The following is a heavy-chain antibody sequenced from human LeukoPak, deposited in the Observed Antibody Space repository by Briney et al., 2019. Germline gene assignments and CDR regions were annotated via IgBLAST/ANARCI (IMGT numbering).Heavy chain of an antibody. Sequence: PGGSLRLSCAASGFTFSSYVMRWVRQAPGKGLEWVSGISGSGGSTYYADSVKGRFTISRDNSKSTLYLQMNSLRAEDTAVYYCAKGLIASTGMLNHWGQGTLVTVSS. J-gene: IGHJ4*02. D-gene: IGHD6-13*01. CDR1: GFTFSSYV. V-gene: IGHV3-23*01. CDR3: AKGLIASTGMLNH. CDR2: ISGSGGST.